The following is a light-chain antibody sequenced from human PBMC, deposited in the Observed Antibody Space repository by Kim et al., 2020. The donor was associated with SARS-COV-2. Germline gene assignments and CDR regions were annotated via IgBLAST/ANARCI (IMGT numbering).Light chain of an antibody. CDR3: CSYAGYSYV. CDR1: SSNVGGYNY. Sequence: GSPGQSVTISCTGTSSNVGGYNYVSWYQQHPGKAPKLIIYDVSKRPSGVPDRFSGSKSGNTASLTISGLQAEDEADYYCCSYAGYSYVFGIGTKVTVL. CDR2: DVS. J-gene: IGLJ1*01. V-gene: IGLV2-11*03.